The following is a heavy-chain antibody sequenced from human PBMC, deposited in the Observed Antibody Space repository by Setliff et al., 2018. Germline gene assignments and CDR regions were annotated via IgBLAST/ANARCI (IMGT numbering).Heavy chain of an antibody. CDR1: GFSLSTSGMC. CDR3: ARIRSTDYYDSSGSYDY. CDR2: IDWDDDK. V-gene: IGHV2-70*11. D-gene: IGHD3-22*01. J-gene: IGHJ4*02. Sequence: SGPTLVNPTHTLTLTCTFSGFSLSTSGMCVSWIRQPPGKALEWLARIDWDDDKYYSTSLKTRLTISKDTSKNQVVLTMTNMDPVDTATYYCARIRSTDYYDSSGSYDYWGQGTLVTVSS.